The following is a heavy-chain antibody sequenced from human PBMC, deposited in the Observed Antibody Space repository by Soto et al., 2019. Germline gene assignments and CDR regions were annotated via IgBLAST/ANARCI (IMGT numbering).Heavy chain of an antibody. J-gene: IGHJ5*02. V-gene: IGHV3-23*01. CDR2: ISGSGGNT. CDR1: GFTFSGSA. CDR3: TSATRASVRTAMGRYNWFDS. Sequence: EVQLLESGGRLIQPGGSLRLSCAPSGFTFSGSAMTWVRQAPGKGLEWVSSISGSGGNTYYADSVKGRFTISRDNSKNTLSLQRNSRRADDTAVYYCTSATRASVRTAMGRYNWFDSGGQGTLVTVSS. D-gene: IGHD5-18*01.